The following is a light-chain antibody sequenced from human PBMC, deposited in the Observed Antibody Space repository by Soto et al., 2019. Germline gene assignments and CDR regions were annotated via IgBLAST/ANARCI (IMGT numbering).Light chain of an antibody. CDR1: ALPKKY. V-gene: IGLV3-16*01. Sequence: SYELTQPPSVSVSLGQMARITCSGEALPKKYAYWYQQKPGQFPVLVIYKDSERPSGIPERFSGSSSGTIVTLTISGVQAEDEADYYCLSADSSGTSLFGGGTKVTVL. J-gene: IGLJ2*01. CDR3: LSADSSGTSL. CDR2: KDS.